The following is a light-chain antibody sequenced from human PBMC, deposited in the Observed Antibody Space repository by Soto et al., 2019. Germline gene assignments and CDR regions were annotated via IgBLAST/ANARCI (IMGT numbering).Light chain of an antibody. CDR2: QVS. J-gene: IGKJ1*01. V-gene: IGKV2-30*01. CDR1: QGLVYSDGNTF. Sequence: DVVMTQSPLSLSVTLGQPASISCRSSQGLVYSDGNTFLNWFHQRPGQSPRRLIYQVSNRDSGVPDIFSGSGSGPDYPLTISRVEAEDVGIYYCVRGTPGPWTFGQGTKVEIK. CDR3: VRGTPGPWT.